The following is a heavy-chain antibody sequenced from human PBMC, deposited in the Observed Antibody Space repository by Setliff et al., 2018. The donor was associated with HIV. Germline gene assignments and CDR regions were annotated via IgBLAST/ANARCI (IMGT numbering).Heavy chain of an antibody. CDR3: ASDSGYSFGFNYFDY. D-gene: IGHD5-18*01. Sequence: ETLSLTCTVSGDSISSYYWSWIRQPPGKGLEWTGYIYYSGSTNYNPSLKSRVTISLDTSKNQFSLRLSSVTAADTAVYYCASDSGYSFGFNYFDYWGQGTLVTVSS. CDR1: GDSISSYY. CDR2: IYYSGST. J-gene: IGHJ4*02. V-gene: IGHV4-59*01.